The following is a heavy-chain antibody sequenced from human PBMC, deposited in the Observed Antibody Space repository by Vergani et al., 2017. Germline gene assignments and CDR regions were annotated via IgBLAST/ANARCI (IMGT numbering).Heavy chain of an antibody. J-gene: IGHJ6*02. CDR3: AKVYRNPRGDYYYGMDV. Sequence: QVQLVESGGGVVQPGRSLRLSCAASGFTFSSYGMHWVRQAPGKGLEWVAVISYDGSNKYYAESVKGRFTISRENSKNTMYRQMNSLRAEDTAGYYGAKVYRNPRGDYYYGMDVWGQGTTVTVSS. V-gene: IGHV3-30*18. CDR2: ISYDGSNK. CDR1: GFTFSSYG. D-gene: IGHD1-14*01.